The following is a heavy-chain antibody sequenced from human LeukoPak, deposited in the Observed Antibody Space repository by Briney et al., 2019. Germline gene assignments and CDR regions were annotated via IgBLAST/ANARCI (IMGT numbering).Heavy chain of an antibody. D-gene: IGHD2-21*02. CDR2: IYHSGST. V-gene: IGHV4-59*01. J-gene: IGHJ4*02. CDR1: GGSISSNY. CDR3: ARYSAPVTSIDY. Sequence: PSETLSLTCTVSGGSISSNYWSWIRQPPGKGLEWIGYIYHSGSTNYNPSLKSRVTISVDTSKNQFSLMLSSVTAADMAVYYCARYSAPVTSIDYWGQGTLVTVSS.